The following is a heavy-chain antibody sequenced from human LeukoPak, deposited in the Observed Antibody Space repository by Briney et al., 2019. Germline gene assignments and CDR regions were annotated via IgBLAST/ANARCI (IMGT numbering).Heavy chain of an antibody. Sequence: PSETLSLTCNVSGGSISSSSSYWGWIRQPPGKGLEWIGSVYYSGSTYYNPSLKSRVIISVDTPKNQFSLKLSSVTAADTAVYYCARDAGVAARREYYFDYWGQGTLVTVSS. CDR1: GGSISSSSSY. D-gene: IGHD6-6*01. V-gene: IGHV4-39*07. CDR3: ARDAGVAARREYYFDY. CDR2: VYYSGST. J-gene: IGHJ4*02.